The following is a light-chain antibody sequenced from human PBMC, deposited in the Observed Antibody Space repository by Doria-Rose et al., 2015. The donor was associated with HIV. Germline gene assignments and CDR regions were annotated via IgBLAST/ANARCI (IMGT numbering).Light chain of an antibody. V-gene: IGKV3-20*01. J-gene: IGKJ1*01. CDR1: QSFSSTY. CDR2: DGS. CDR3: RQYGTSWT. Sequence: TQSPGTLSLSPGERATLSCRASQSFSSTYLAWYQQKPGQAPSLLIYDGSTRATGIPDRFSASGSGTDFTLTVNRLEPEDFALYYCRQYGTSWTFGQGTKVEI.